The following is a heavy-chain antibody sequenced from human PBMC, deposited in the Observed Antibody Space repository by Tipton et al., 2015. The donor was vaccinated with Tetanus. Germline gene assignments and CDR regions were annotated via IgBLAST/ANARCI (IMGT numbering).Heavy chain of an antibody. J-gene: IGHJ4*02. V-gene: IGHV3-7*01. CDR2: INQDESET. D-gene: IGHD2-21*01. Sequence: SLRLSCAASGFTFSTSWMTWVRQAPGKGLEWVANINQDESETYYVDSVKGRFTISGDNAKNSLYLQMNSLRAEDTAVYYCANKGGGDSDYWGQGALVTVSS. CDR3: ANKGGGDSDY. CDR1: GFTFSTSW.